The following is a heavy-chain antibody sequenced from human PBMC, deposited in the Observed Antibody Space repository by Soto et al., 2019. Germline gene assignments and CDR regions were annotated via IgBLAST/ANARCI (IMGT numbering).Heavy chain of an antibody. V-gene: IGHV3-30-3*01. CDR3: AREGLLNIVGWAELPNPYYYYYGMDV. CDR1: GFTFSSYA. CDR2: ISYDGSNK. D-gene: IGHD1-26*01. Sequence: GGSLRLSCAASGFTFSSYAMHWVRQAPGKGLEWVAVISYDGSNKYYADSVKGRFTISRDNSKNTLYLQMNSLRAEDTAVYYCAREGLLNIVGWAELPNPYYYYYGMDVWGQGTTVTVSS. J-gene: IGHJ6*02.